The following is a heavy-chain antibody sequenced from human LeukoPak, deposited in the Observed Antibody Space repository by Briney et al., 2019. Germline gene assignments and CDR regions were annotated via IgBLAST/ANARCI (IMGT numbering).Heavy chain of an antibody. CDR2: INHSGST. CDR1: GGSFSGYY. V-gene: IGHV4-34*01. D-gene: IGHD6-13*01. CDR3: ARWGNWYRRPNQRHFDY. J-gene: IGHJ4*02. Sequence: SETLSLTCAVYGGSFSGYYWSWIRQPPGKGLEWIGEINHSGSTNYNPSLKSRVTISVDTSKNQFSLKLSSVTAADTAVYYCARWGNWYRRPNQRHFDYWGQGTLVTVSS.